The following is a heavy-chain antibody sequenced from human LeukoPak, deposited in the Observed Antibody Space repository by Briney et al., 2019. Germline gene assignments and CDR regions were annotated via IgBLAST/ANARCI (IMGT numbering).Heavy chain of an antibody. J-gene: IGHJ4*02. D-gene: IGHD3-3*01. CDR2: ISSSGGTI. CDR3: ARPSSVPVMGIIPFDF. CDR1: GFTFSTYS. V-gene: IGHV3-48*04. Sequence: GGSLRLSCAASGFTFSTYSMNWVRQAPGKGLEWVSYISSSGGTIYYADSVKGRFTISRDNAKNSLYLQMNSLRAEDTAVYYCARPSSVPVMGIIPFDFWGQGTLVTVSS.